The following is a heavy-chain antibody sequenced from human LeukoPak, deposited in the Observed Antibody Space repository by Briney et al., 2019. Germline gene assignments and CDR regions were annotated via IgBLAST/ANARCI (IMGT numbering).Heavy chain of an antibody. V-gene: IGHV4-61*02. CDR3: AREAPRPDY. CDR2: ISSSGST. CDR1: GGSISSGSYY. Sequence: SETQSLTCTVSGGSISSGSYYWSWFRQPAGKGLEWIGRISSSGSTNYNPSLKSRVTISVDTSKNQLFLKLSSVTATDTAVYYCAREAPRPDYWGQGTLVTVSS. J-gene: IGHJ4*02.